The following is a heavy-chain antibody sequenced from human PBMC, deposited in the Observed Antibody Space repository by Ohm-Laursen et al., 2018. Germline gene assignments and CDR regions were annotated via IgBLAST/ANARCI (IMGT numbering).Heavy chain of an antibody. CDR2: IYTSGST. J-gene: IGHJ6*02. CDR3: ARDQDDFWSGYAPYYYYGMDV. Sequence: SDTLSLTWTVSGGSISSYYWSWIRQPAGKGLEWIGRIYTSGSTNYNPSLKSRVTMSVDTSKNQFSLKLSSVTAADTAVYYCARDQDDFWSGYAPYYYYGMDVWGQGTTVTVSS. CDR1: GGSISSYY. D-gene: IGHD3-3*01. V-gene: IGHV4-4*07.